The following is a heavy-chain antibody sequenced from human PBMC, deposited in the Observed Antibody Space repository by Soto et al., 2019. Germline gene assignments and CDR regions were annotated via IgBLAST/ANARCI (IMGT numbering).Heavy chain of an antibody. CDR1: GFNFRRYG. J-gene: IGHJ5*02. CDR2: ISYDGSNK. V-gene: IGHV3-30*18. D-gene: IGHD2-8*01. CDR3: AKDSVEGGDIVVMVYASNWFDP. Sequence: VHLVESGGGVVQPGRSLRLSCAASGFNFRRYGMHWVRQAPGKGLEWVAVISYDGSNKYYADSVKGRFTISRDDSKNTLNLQMNSLRSEDTAMYYCAKDSVEGGDIVVMVYASNWFDPWGQGTLVTVSS.